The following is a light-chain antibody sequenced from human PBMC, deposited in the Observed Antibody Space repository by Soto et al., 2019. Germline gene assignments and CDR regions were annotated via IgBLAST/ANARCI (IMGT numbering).Light chain of an antibody. CDR3: QQYYSYPRT. J-gene: IGKJ2*02. CDR1: QGIAGS. CDR2: AES. Sequence: DIQMTQSPSSLSASVGDRVTITCRASQGIAGSLAWYQQKPGKPPKLLIYAESTLQSGVPSRFSGSGSGTDFTLTISCLQSEDFATYYCQQYYSYPRTFGQGTKVDIK. V-gene: IGKV1-9*01.